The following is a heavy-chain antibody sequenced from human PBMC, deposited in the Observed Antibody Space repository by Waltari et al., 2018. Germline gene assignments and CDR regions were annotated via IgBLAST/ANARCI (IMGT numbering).Heavy chain of an antibody. D-gene: IGHD2-15*01. CDR3: ARLEDCSGGNCYSANNHPVDV. CDR2: INHAGNT. J-gene: IGHJ6*01. Sequence: QVHLQQWGAGLLKASETLSLTFAVDGGSFRGYYWSWVRQPPGKGLEWIGEINHAGNTNFNPSLKSRVVISEDTSKSQFYLKLTFVTAADTGVYYCARLEDCSGGNCYSANNHPVDVWGQGTSVTVSS. CDR1: GGSFRGYY. V-gene: IGHV4-34*01.